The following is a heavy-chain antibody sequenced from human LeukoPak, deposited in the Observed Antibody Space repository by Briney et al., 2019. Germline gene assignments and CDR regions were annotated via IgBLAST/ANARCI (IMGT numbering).Heavy chain of an antibody. J-gene: IGHJ4*02. CDR3: ARGERAVAGMFEY. CDR2: ISNDGSEK. V-gene: IGHV3-30*04. Sequence: GGSLRLSCEAVGFTLKIYAMHWVRQAPGKGLEWVAAISNDGSEKYHADSVKGRFTISRDDSRNTVFLEMNSLRGEDTAVYYCARGERAVAGMFEYWGQGTLVIVSS. D-gene: IGHD6-19*01. CDR1: GFTLKIYA.